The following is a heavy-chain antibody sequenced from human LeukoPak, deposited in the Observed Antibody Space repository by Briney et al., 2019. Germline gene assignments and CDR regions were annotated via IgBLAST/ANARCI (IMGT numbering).Heavy chain of an antibody. V-gene: IGHV3-23*01. J-gene: IGHJ4*02. Sequence: PGGSLRLSCAASGFSFSDYYMDWVRQAPGKGLEWVSAIGGDGVSRDYSDSVKGRFTISRDNSKNTLYLQMNSLRVEDTALYFCAKRVGGTPDNWGLGTLVTVSS. CDR2: IGGDGVSR. CDR3: AKRVGGTPDN. CDR1: GFSFSDYY. D-gene: IGHD1-26*01.